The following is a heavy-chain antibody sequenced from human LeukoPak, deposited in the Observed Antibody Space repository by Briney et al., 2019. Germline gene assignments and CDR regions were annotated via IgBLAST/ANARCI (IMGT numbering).Heavy chain of an antibody. D-gene: IGHD2-15*01. J-gene: IGHJ4*02. Sequence: SETLSLTCTVSGGSISSSSYYWGWIRQPPGKGLEWIGSIYYSGSTYYNPSLKSRVTISVDTSKNQFSLKLSSVTATDTAVYYCARGYCSGGSCYQPTGPFPHYFDYWGQGTLVTVSS. CDR3: ARGYCSGGSCYQPTGPFPHYFDY. CDR2: IYYSGST. CDR1: GGSISSSSYY. V-gene: IGHV4-39*07.